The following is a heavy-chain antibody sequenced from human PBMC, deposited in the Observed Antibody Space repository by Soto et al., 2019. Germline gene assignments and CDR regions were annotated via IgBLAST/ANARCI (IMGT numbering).Heavy chain of an antibody. V-gene: IGHV4-31*03. D-gene: IGHD2-21*02. CDR1: GCSVRSCGYY. J-gene: IGHJ4*02. CDR2: IYDSQNT. CDR3: ARASPFVTFDY. Sequence: TLSLTCTVSGCSVRSCGYYWIGIRHLPGKGLEWIAYIYDSQNTYYNPSLASRVSISVDASENQFSLRLASVTAADTAVYFCARASPFVTFDYWGQGALVTVSS.